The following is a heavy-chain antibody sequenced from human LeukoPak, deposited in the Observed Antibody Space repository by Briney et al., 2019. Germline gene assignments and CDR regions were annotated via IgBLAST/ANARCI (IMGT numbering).Heavy chain of an antibody. CDR1: GGSFSGYY. J-gene: IGHJ4*02. CDR2: INHSGST. Sequence: SETLSLTCAVYGGSFSGYYWSWIHQPPGKGLEWIGEINHSGSTNYNPSLKSRVTISVDTSKNQFPLKLSSVTAADTAVYYCARGYSSGFFDYRGQGTLVTVSS. V-gene: IGHV4-34*01. CDR3: ARGYSSGFFDY. D-gene: IGHD6-19*01.